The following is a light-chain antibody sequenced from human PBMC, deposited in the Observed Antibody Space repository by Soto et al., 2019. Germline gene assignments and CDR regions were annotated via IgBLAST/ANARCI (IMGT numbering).Light chain of an antibody. V-gene: IGKV1-5*03. CDR2: KSS. J-gene: IGKJ1*01. Sequence: DIQMTQSPSTLSASEGDRVTISCRASQSVSIWLAWYQQKPGRAPKLLIYKSSILESGVPSRFSGSGSGTEFTLTISSLQPDDVAAYYCQQFNTSPWTFGQGTKVDIK. CDR3: QQFNTSPWT. CDR1: QSVSIW.